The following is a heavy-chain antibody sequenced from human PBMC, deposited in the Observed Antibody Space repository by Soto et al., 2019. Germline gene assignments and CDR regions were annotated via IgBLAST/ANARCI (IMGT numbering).Heavy chain of an antibody. V-gene: IGHV3-33*01. J-gene: IGHJ4*02. Sequence: QVQLVESGGGVVQPGRSLRLSCAASGFTFSNYGMHWVRQAPGKGMEWVAVIWYGGSDKYYANSVKGRFTISRDNSKNTLYLQMNSLRAEDTAVYYCARDNYGGNSRLDYWGLGTLVTVSS. CDR2: IWYGGSDK. CDR3: ARDNYGGNSRLDY. CDR1: GFTFSNYG. D-gene: IGHD4-17*01.